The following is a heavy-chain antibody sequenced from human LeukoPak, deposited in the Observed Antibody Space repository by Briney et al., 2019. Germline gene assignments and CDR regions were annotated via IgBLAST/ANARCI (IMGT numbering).Heavy chain of an antibody. Sequence: GTLSLTCAVSGGSISSSNWWSWVRQAPGKGLEWVSVVYGGDTTYYADSVKGRFTISRDNSKNTLYLQMNSLRAEDTAVYYCARDAHTSSGSYWGGVDYYYGLDVWGQGTTVTVSS. CDR2: VYGGDTT. CDR3: ARDAHTSSGSYWGGVDYYYGLDV. CDR1: GGSISSSNW. V-gene: IGHV3-66*01. D-gene: IGHD3-10*01. J-gene: IGHJ6*02.